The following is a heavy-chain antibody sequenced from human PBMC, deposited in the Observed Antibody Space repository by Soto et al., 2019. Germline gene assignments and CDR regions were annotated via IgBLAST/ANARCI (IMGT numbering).Heavy chain of an antibody. Sequence: SETLSLTCTVSGGSISSSSYYWGWIRQPPGKGLEWIGSIYYSGSTYYNPSLKSRVTISVDTSKNQFSLKLNSVTAADTAVFYCARDGDYFNYWGQGTLVTVSS. CDR2: IYYSGST. CDR3: ARDGDYFNY. D-gene: IGHD4-17*01. V-gene: IGHV4-39*01. CDR1: GGSISSSSYY. J-gene: IGHJ4*02.